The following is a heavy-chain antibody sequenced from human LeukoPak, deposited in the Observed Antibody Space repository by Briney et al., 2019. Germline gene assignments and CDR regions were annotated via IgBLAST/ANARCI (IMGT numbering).Heavy chain of an antibody. Sequence: GESLKVSCKASGYTFTGYYMHWVRQAPGQGLEWMGWINPNSGGTNYAQKFQGRVTMTRDTSISTAYMELSRLRSDDTAVYYCARESIAVAGTSSSVGYYGMDVWGQGTTVTVSS. CDR2: INPNSGGT. CDR3: ARESIAVAGTSSSVGYYGMDV. CDR1: GYTFTGYY. D-gene: IGHD6-19*01. V-gene: IGHV1-2*02. J-gene: IGHJ6*02.